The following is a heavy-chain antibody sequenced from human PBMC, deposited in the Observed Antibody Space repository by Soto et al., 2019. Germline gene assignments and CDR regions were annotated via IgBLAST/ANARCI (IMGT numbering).Heavy chain of an antibody. D-gene: IGHD1-1*01. CDR3: ARDFRTGYNWFDP. V-gene: IGHV1-3*01. J-gene: IGHJ5*01. CDR2: INAGTGYT. CDR1: GYTFTDYA. Sequence: ASVTVSCKASGYTFTDYAIHWVRQAPGQGLEWMGWINAGTGYTKYSQMFQGRVTMTSETSANTAYMELSSVRSEDTGVYYCARDFRTGYNWFDPWGQGTLVTVSS.